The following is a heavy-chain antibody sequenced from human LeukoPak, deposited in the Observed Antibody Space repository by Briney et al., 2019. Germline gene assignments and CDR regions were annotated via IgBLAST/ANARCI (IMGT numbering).Heavy chain of an antibody. CDR2: MNPDSGNA. J-gene: IGHJ4*02. D-gene: IGHD2-15*01. V-gene: IGHV1-8*01. CDR1: GYKFTSD. Sequence: ASVKVSCKASGYKFTSDINWMRQAPGQGLEWMGWMNPDSGNAEYAQNFQGRVTMTRDNSITTAYMDLRSLRSEDTAVYYCARGAVSPDGSGGGCYTFDYLGQGTLVTVSS. CDR3: ARGAVSPDGSGGGCYTFDY.